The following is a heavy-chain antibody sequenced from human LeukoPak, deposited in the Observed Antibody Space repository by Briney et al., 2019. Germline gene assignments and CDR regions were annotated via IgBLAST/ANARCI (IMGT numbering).Heavy chain of an antibody. J-gene: IGHJ3*02. CDR1: GYTLTELS. CDR3: ATGTHPLFVAAFDI. D-gene: IGHD2-21*01. CDR2: FDPEDGET. V-gene: IGHV1-24*01. Sequence: ASVKVSCKVSGYTLTELSMHWVRQAPGKGLEWMGGFDPEDGETIYAQKFQGRVTMTEDTSTDTAYMELSSLKSEDTAVYYCATGTHPLFVAAFDIWGQGTMVTVSS.